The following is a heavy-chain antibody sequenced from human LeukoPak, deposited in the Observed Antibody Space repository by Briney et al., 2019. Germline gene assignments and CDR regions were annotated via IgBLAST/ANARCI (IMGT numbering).Heavy chain of an antibody. D-gene: IGHD6-19*01. Sequence: SVKVSCKASGGTFSSYAISWVRQAPGQGLEWMGGIIPIFGTANYAQKFQGRVTITTDESTSTAYMELSSLRSEDTAVYYCARDSEWLRWFDPWGQGTLVTVSS. V-gene: IGHV1-69*05. CDR2: IIPIFGTA. CDR1: GGTFSSYA. J-gene: IGHJ5*02. CDR3: ARDSEWLRWFDP.